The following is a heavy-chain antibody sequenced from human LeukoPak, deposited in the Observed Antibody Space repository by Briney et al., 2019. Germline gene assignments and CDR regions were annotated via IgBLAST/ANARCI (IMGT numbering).Heavy chain of an antibody. CDR1: GGSISSYH. J-gene: IGHJ4*02. V-gene: IGHV4-59*01. CDR2: IYYSGST. D-gene: IGHD3-3*01. Sequence: SETLSLTCTVSGGSISSYHWSWIRQPPGKGLEWIGYIYYSGSTNYNPSLKSRVTISVDTSKNQFSLKLSSVTAADTAVYYCAREGLWSGDFDYWGQGTLVTVSS. CDR3: AREGLWSGDFDY.